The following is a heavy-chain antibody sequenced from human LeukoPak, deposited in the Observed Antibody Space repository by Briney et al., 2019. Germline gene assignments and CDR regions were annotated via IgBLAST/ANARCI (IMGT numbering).Heavy chain of an antibody. CDR2: IKQDGSEK. CDR1: GFTFSSYW. V-gene: IGHV3-7*03. Sequence: AGGSLRLPCAASGFTFSSYWMSWVRQAPGKGLEWVANIKQDGSEKYYVDSVKGRFTISRDNAKNSLYLQMNSLRAEDTAVYYCARVLGSRYCSSTSCSLRALDYWGQGTLVTVSS. J-gene: IGHJ4*02. D-gene: IGHD2-2*01. CDR3: ARVLGSRYCSSTSCSLRALDY.